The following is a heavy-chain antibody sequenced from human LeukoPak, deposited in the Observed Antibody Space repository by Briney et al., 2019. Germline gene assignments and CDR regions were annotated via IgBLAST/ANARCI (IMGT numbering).Heavy chain of an antibody. J-gene: IGHJ2*01. Sequence: PSETLSLTCTVSGGSISSGGYYWSWIRQPPGKGLGWIVYIYYSGSTNYNPSLKSRVTISVDTSKNQFSLKLSSVTAADTAVYYCARVDYYDSSGYFHWYFDLWGRGTLVTVSS. CDR3: ARVDYYDSSGYFHWYFDL. V-gene: IGHV4-61*08. CDR2: IYYSGST. CDR1: GGSISSGGYY. D-gene: IGHD3-22*01.